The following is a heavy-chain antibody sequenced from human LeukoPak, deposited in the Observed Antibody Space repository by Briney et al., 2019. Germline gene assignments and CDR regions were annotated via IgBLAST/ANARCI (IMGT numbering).Heavy chain of an antibody. CDR1: GYSFTNYW. Sequence: GESLKISCKGSGYSFTNYWIGWVRQMPGKGLEWMGIIYPGDSDTRYSPSFQGQVTISADKSISTAYLQWSSLKASDTAMYYCARQYSSSWYGGAFDIWGQGTMVTVSS. CDR3: ARQYSSSWYGGAFDI. CDR2: IYPGDSDT. V-gene: IGHV5-51*01. J-gene: IGHJ3*02. D-gene: IGHD6-13*01.